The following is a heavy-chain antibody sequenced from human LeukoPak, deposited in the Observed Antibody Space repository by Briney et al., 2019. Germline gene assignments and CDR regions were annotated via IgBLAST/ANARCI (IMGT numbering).Heavy chain of an antibody. CDR2: ISGSGGST. CDR3: TTGQSYFPGADY. Sequence: PGGSLRLSCAASGFTFSSYGMSWVRQAPGKGLEWVSAISGSGGSTYYADSVKGRFTISRDNSKNTLYLQMNSLKTEDTAVYYCTTGQSYFPGADYWGQGTLVTVSS. J-gene: IGHJ4*02. V-gene: IGHV3-23*01. CDR1: GFTFSSYG. D-gene: IGHD2/OR15-2a*01.